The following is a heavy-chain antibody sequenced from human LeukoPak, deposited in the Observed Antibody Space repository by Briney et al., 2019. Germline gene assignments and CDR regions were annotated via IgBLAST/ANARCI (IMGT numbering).Heavy chain of an antibody. CDR3: ASSHDSSGND. CDR1: GISFSSYW. J-gene: IGHJ4*02. V-gene: IGHV3-7*01. CDR2: IKYDGTHK. D-gene: IGHD3-22*01. Sequence: GGSLRLSCVASGISFSSYWMAWVRQAPGKGLEWVANIKYDGTHKFYADSVKGRFTISRDNAKNSLFLEMNSLAADDTAVYFCASSHDSSGNDWGQGTLVTVSS.